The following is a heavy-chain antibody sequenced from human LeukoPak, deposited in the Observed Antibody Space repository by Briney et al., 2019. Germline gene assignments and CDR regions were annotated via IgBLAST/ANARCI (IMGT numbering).Heavy chain of an antibody. CDR1: GDSFTSYW. CDR3: ARQNDFRLDY. V-gene: IGHV5-51*01. CDR2: IYPGDSDT. J-gene: IGHJ4*02. Sequence: GESLKISFKGSGDSFTSYWIGWVRQMPGKGLEWMGIIYPGDSDTRYSPSLQGQVTISVDTSIGTAYLQWSSLKASDTAIYYCARQNDFRLDYWGQGTLVTVSS. D-gene: IGHD3-3*01.